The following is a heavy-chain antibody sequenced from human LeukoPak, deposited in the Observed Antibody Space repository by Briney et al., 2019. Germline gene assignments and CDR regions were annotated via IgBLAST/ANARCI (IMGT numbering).Heavy chain of an antibody. D-gene: IGHD3-22*01. CDR2: ISGSGGST. Sequence: GGSLRLSSAASGFTFSSYTMRWVRQAPGKGLEWVSAISGSGGSTYYADSVKGRFTISRDNSKNTLYLQMNSLRAEDTAVYYCAKSLLSSRYYYDSSGSGNAFDIRGEGTMVTVSS. V-gene: IGHV3-23*01. J-gene: IGHJ3*02. CDR3: AKSLLSSRYYYDSSGSGNAFDI. CDR1: GFTFSSYT.